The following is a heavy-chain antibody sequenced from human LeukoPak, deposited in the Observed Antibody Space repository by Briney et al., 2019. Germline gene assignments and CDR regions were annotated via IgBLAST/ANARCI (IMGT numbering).Heavy chain of an antibody. J-gene: IGHJ3*02. Sequence: GGSLRLSCAASGFTFSSYAMSWVRQAPGKGLEWVSAISGSGGSTYYADSVKGRFTISRDNSKNTLYLQMNSLRAEDTAVYYCAKVHFDRDMMGAFDIWGQGTMVTVPS. CDR2: ISGSGGST. V-gene: IGHV3-23*01. CDR3: AKVHFDRDMMGAFDI. D-gene: IGHD3-22*01. CDR1: GFTFSSYA.